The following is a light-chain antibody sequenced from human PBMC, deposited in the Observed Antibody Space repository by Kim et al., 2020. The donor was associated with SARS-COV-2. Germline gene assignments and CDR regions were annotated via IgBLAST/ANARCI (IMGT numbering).Light chain of an antibody. J-gene: IGKJ5*01. Sequence: DIQMTQSPSTLSASVGDRVSITCRASQDVSRWLAWYQQKPGKAPKLLIYDASTVESGVPSRFSGSGSGTEFTLTISSLQPDDFATYYSQRHDSYAITFGQGTRLEIK. CDR1: QDVSRW. V-gene: IGKV1-5*01. CDR2: DAS. CDR3: QRHDSYAIT.